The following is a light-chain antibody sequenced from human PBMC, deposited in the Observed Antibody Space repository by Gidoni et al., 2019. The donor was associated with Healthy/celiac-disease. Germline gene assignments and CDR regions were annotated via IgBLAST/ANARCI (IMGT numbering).Light chain of an antibody. CDR2: GAS. CDR3: QQYGSSWT. Sequence: IVLTQYPGTLSLSPGERGTLSFRASQSVSSSYLAWYQQKPGQAPRLLIYGASSRATGIPERFSGSGSGKDFTLTISRLEPEDFAVYYCQQYGSSWTFGQGTKVEIK. J-gene: IGKJ1*01. CDR1: QSVSSSY. V-gene: IGKV3-20*01.